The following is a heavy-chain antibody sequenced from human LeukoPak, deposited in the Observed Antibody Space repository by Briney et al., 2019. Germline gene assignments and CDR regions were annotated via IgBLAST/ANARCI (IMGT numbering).Heavy chain of an antibody. D-gene: IGHD3-22*01. CDR1: GGSISGYY. Sequence: SETLSLTCTVSGGSISGYYWSWIRQSPGKGLEWIAYIYNSGSTNYNPSLQSRVTISVDTSKDQFSLNLSSVTAADTAVYYCAAWGYDGSGYYYLYYWGQGTLVTVSS. V-gene: IGHV4-59*08. CDR2: IYNSGST. CDR3: AAWGYDGSGYYYLYY. J-gene: IGHJ4*02.